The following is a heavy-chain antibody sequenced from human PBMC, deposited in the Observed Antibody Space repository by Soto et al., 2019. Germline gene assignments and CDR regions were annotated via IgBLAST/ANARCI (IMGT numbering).Heavy chain of an antibody. D-gene: IGHD3-10*01. V-gene: IGHV2-5*02. CDR1: GFSLDTSGVA. J-gene: IGHJ4*02. Sequence: QITLKESGPTLVKPTQTLTLTCTFSGFSLDTSGVAVGWIRQPPGKGLEWLSVIYWDDDKRSSPSLRSRLTITKDTSKNQVVLKMTNMDPADTAKYYCAHRHRASGGLFDYWGQGTLVTVSS. CDR3: AHRHRASGGLFDY. CDR2: IYWDDDK.